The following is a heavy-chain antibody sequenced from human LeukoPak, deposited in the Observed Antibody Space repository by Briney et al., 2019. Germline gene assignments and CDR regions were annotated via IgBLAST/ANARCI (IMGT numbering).Heavy chain of an antibody. J-gene: IGHJ3*02. V-gene: IGHV3-48*01. Sequence: GGSLRLSCAASGFTFSSYSMNWVRQAPGKGLEWVSYISSSSSTIYYADSVKGRFTISRDNAKNSLYLQMNSLRAEDTAVYYCAKDRRTTVTNDAFDIWGQGTMVTVSS. CDR2: ISSSSSTI. CDR1: GFTFSSYS. D-gene: IGHD4-17*01. CDR3: AKDRRTTVTNDAFDI.